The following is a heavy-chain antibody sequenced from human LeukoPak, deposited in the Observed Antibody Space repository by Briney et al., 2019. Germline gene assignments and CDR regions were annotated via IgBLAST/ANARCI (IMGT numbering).Heavy chain of an antibody. Sequence: ASVKVSCKASGYTFTSYGISWVRQAPGQGLEWMGWISAYNGNTNYAQKLQGRVTMTTDTSTSTAYMELRSLRSDDTAVHYCARDGGRAYCGGDCYLFDYWGQGTLVTVSS. D-gene: IGHD2-21*02. CDR1: GYTFTSYG. CDR3: ARDGGRAYCGGDCYLFDY. J-gene: IGHJ4*02. CDR2: ISAYNGNT. V-gene: IGHV1-18*01.